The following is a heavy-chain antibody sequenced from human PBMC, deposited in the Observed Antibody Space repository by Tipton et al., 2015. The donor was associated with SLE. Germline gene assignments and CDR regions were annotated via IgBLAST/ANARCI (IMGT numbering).Heavy chain of an antibody. CDR3: AKMDCCGHCSSDY. V-gene: IGHV3-53*05. CDR2: IYSGGST. D-gene: IGHD2-21*01. Sequence: SLRLSCAASGFTVSSNYMSWVRQAPGKGLEWVSVIYSGGSTYYADSVKGRFTISRDNSKNTLYLQMNSLRAEDTAVYYCAKMDCCGHCSSDYWGQGTLVTVSS. J-gene: IGHJ4*02. CDR1: GFTVSSNY.